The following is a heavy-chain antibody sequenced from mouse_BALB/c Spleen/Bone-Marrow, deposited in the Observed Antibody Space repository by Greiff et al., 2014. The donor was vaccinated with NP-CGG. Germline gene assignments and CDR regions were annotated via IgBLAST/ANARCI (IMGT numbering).Heavy chain of an antibody. V-gene: IGHV2-9*02. CDR2: IWADGST. Sequence: VMLVESGPGLVAPSQSLSITCTVSGFSFTSYGVHWVRQPPGKGLEWLGVIWADGSTNYNSALMSRLSIRKDNSKSQVFLKMNSLQTDDTAMYYCARITTATGAMDYWGQGTSVTVSS. D-gene: IGHD1-2*01. J-gene: IGHJ4*01. CDR1: GFSFTSYG. CDR3: ARITTATGAMDY.